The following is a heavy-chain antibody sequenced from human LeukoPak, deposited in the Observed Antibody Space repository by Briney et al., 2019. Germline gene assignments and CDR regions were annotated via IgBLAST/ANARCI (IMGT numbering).Heavy chain of an antibody. J-gene: IGHJ4*02. CDR1: GYTFTSYY. CDR3: ARDERDSCGGDCYYFDY. CDR2: ISGYNGNT. V-gene: IGHV1-18*04. D-gene: IGHD2-21*02. Sequence: ASVKVSCKASGYTFTSYYMHWVRQAPGQGLEWMGWISGYNGNTNQAQKLQGRVTMTTDTSTSTAYMELRSLRSDDTAVYYCARDERDSCGGDCYYFDYWGQGTLVTVSS.